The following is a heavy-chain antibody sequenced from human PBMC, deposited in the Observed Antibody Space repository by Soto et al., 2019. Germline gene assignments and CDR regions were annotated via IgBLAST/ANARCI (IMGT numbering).Heavy chain of an antibody. CDR3: AREGYDFWSSFPGVVVDV. CDR1: GFTFSNFA. D-gene: IGHD3-3*01. V-gene: IGHV3-30-3*01. J-gene: IGHJ6*02. Sequence: PGGSLRLSCAASGFTFSNFAIHWVRQAPGKGLEWVAVISYNGGNKYYADSVKGRFTISRDNSKNTLYLQMNSLRIEDTGVYYCAREGYDFWSSFPGVVVDVWGQGTTVTVSS. CDR2: ISYNGGNK.